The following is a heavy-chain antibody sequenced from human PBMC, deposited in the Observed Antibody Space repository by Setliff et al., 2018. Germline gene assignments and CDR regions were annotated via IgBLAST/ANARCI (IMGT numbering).Heavy chain of an antibody. D-gene: IGHD6-13*01. CDR3: ARVLGIAAAGTEDY. J-gene: IGHJ4*02. CDR2: MYHSGSV. Sequence: PSETLSLTCTVSGYSISSGYYWGWIRQPPGKGLEWIGNMYHSGSVYYNPSLKSRLTMLVDKSKNQFSLKLSSVTAADTAVYYCARVLGIAAAGTEDYWGQGTLVTVSS. CDR1: GYSISSGYY. V-gene: IGHV4-38-2*02.